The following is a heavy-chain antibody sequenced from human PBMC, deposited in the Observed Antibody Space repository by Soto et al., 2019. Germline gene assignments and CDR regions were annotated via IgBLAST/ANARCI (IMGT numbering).Heavy chain of an antibody. CDR2: IIPIFGTA. D-gene: IGHD5-12*01. CDR3: ARDGGVATITGYYYYYGMDV. CDR1: GGTFSSYA. V-gene: IGHV1-69*06. J-gene: IGHJ6*02. Sequence: VTVSCKASGGTFSSYAISWVRQAPGQGLEWMGGIIPIFGTANYAQKFQGRVTITADKSTSTAYMELSSLRSEDTAVYYCARDGGVATITGYYYYYGMDVWGQGTTVTVSS.